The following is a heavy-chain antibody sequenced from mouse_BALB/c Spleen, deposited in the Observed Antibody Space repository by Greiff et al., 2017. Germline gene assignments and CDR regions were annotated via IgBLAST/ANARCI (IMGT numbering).Heavy chain of an antibody. Sequence: EVQLQQSGAELVKPGASVKLSCTASGFNIKDTYMHWVKQRPEQGLEWIGRIDPANGNTKYDPKFQGKATITADTSPNTAYLQLSSLTSEDTAVYYCAREDYDGYFDVWGAGTTVTVSS. CDR1: GFNIKDTY. CDR3: AREDYDGYFDV. V-gene: IGHV14-3*02. D-gene: IGHD2-4*01. J-gene: IGHJ1*01. CDR2: IDPANGNT.